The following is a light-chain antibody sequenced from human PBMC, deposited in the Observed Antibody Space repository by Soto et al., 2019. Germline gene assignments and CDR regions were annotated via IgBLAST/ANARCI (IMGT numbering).Light chain of an antibody. CDR2: DAS. J-gene: IGKJ2*01. CDR1: QSISNW. CDR3: QQYNTYSYT. Sequence: DIQMTQSPSTLSASVGDRVTITCRASQSISNWLAWYQQRPGKALKLLIYDASTLESWVPSRFSGSGSGTEFTLTISGLRPDDFATYYCQQYNTYSYTFGQGTKLEIK. V-gene: IGKV1-5*01.